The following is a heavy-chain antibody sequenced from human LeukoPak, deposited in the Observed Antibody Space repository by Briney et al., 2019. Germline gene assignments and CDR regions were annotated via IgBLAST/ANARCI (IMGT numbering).Heavy chain of an antibody. Sequence: PSETLSLTCTVSGGSIISSSDYWGWIRQPPGKGLEWIGSLYYSGSTYYNPSLKSRVTISVDTSNNHFSLKLSSVTAADTAVYYCARLVAIRTNYFDPWGQGALVTVSS. CDR3: ARLVAIRTNYFDP. CDR1: GGSIISSSDY. V-gene: IGHV4-39*02. J-gene: IGHJ5*02. CDR2: LYYSGST. D-gene: IGHD2-2*02.